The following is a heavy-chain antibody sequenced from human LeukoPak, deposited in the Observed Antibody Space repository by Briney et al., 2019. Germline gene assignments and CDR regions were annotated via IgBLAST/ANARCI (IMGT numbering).Heavy chain of an antibody. V-gene: IGHV3-74*01. Sequence: GGSLRLSCAASGFTFRSYWMLWVRQAPGKGLVGVSRIDTDGRSTSYPASVKGRFTVPRDNAKNTLYLQMNSLRAEDTAVYYCVRDVWGDRDSYFDYWGQGALVTVSS. CDR1: GFTFRSYW. D-gene: IGHD2-21*01. CDR3: VRDVWGDRDSYFDY. CDR2: IDTDGRST. J-gene: IGHJ4*02.